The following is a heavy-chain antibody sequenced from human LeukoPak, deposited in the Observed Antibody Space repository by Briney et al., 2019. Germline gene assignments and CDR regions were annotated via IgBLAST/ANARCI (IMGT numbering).Heavy chain of an antibody. Sequence: ASVKVSCKASGYTFTSYYMHWVRQAPGQGPEWMGIIYTSDGSARYAQKFQGRVTVTTETSTSTAYMELRSLRSDDTAVYYCARVGAAPGHFDYWGQGTQLTVSS. CDR1: GYTFTSYY. CDR2: IYTSDGSA. CDR3: ARVGAAPGHFDY. J-gene: IGHJ4*02. D-gene: IGHD6-13*01. V-gene: IGHV1-46*01.